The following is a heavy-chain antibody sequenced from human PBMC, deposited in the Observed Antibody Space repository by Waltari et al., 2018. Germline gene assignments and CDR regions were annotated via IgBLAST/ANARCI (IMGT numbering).Heavy chain of an antibody. CDR2: IYSGDTT. J-gene: IGHJ4*02. CDR1: GFNVSRKY. V-gene: IGHV3-66*01. Sequence: EVQLVESGGGLVQPGGSLRLSCAVSGFNVSRKYMSWVRQAPGKGLEWISVIYSGDTTYYADSVRGRFTLSRDNSKNTFFLQMDSLRVEDTAVYYCARWRWGQSEFDYWGQGTLVTVSS. D-gene: IGHD7-27*01. CDR3: ARWRWGQSEFDY.